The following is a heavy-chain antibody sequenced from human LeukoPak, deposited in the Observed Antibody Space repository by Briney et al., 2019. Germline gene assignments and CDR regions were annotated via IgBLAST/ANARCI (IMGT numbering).Heavy chain of an antibody. J-gene: IGHJ3*01. CDR3: ARARGTTRNPLDA. CDR2: INSDGSNT. CDR1: GFTFSSYW. Sequence: GGSLRLSCTASGFTFSSYWMHGVRQAPGEGLVWVSRINSDGSNTKYADSVKGRFPISRDIAKNTLYLQMNSLRAEDTAVYCCARARGTTRNPLDAWGQGTVVTVSS. D-gene: IGHD1-1*01. V-gene: IGHV3-74*01.